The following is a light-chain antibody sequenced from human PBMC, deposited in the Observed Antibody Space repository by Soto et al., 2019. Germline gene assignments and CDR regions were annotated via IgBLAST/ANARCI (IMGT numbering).Light chain of an antibody. V-gene: IGLV2-11*01. CDR2: DVS. CDR1: SSDVGIYNY. Sequence: QSVLTQPRSVSGSPGQSVTISCTGTSSDVGIYNYVSWDQQHPGKAPKRMIYDVSKRPSGVPDRFSGSMSGNTASLTICGLQAEDEADYYCCSYAGSYTLGIFGTGTKVTVL. CDR3: CSYAGSYTLGI. J-gene: IGLJ1*01.